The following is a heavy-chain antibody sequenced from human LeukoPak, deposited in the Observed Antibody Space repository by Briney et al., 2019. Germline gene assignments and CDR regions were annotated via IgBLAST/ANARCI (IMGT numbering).Heavy chain of an antibody. CDR2: IYYSGST. V-gene: IGHV4-39*01. CDR1: GGSISSSSYY. J-gene: IGHJ4*02. Sequence: PSETLSLTCTVSGGSISSSSYYWGWIRQPPGKGLEWIGSIYYSGSTYYNPSLKSRVTISVDTSKNQFSLKLSSVAAADTAVYYCARHGDTNGYWGQGTLVTVSS. CDR3: ARHGDTNGY. D-gene: IGHD4-17*01.